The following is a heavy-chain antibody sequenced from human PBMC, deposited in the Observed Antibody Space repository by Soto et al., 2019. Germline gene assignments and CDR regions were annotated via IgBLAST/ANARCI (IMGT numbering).Heavy chain of an antibody. CDR1: GFTFSSYA. CDR2: ISGSGGST. CDR3: AKARRDDFWSGDY. V-gene: IGHV3-23*01. D-gene: IGHD3-3*01. J-gene: IGHJ4*02. Sequence: EVQLLESGGGLVQPGGSLRLSCAASGFTFSSYAMSWVRQAPGKGLEWVAAISGSGGSTYYAASVKGRSTISRDNPKNTLYLQMNSLRAEDTAVYYCAKARRDDFWSGDYWGQGTLVTVSS.